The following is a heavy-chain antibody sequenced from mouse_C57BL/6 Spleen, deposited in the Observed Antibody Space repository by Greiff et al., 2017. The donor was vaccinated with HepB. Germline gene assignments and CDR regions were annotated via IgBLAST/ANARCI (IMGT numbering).Heavy chain of an antibody. CDR1: GFTFSDYG. J-gene: IGHJ2*01. CDR3: ARTFYDGYYLDY. CDR2: ISSGSSTI. V-gene: IGHV5-17*01. Sequence: EVKVVESGGGLVKPGGSLKLSCAASGFTFSDYGMHWVRQAPEKGLEWVAYISSGSSTIYYADTVKGRFTISRDNAKNTLFLQMTSLRSEDTAMYYCARTFYDGYYLDYWGQGTTLTVSS. D-gene: IGHD2-3*01.